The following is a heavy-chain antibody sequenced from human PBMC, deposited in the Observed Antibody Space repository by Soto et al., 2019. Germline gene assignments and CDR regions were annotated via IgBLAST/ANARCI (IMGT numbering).Heavy chain of an antibody. CDR3: ATGKESMAARYSVHVFDY. V-gene: IGHV3-23*01. Sequence: EVQLLESGGGLVQPGGSLRLSCAASGFTFSSDAMSWVRQAPGKGLEWGSAISGSGGSTYYADPVKGGFTISRDNPKNALYMQMNSVRAVDTAVYYCATGKESMAARYSVHVFDYWGQGTLVTVSS. CDR1: GFTFSSDA. J-gene: IGHJ4*02. CDR2: ISGSGGST. D-gene: IGHD6-6*01.